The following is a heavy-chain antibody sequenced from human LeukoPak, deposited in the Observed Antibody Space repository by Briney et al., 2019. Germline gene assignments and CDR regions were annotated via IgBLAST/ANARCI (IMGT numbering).Heavy chain of an antibody. CDR3: ARDGISVPETALGAFEI. Sequence: SETLSLTCAVYGGSFSGYYWSWIRQPPGKGLEWIGNIYNSGSTSYSPSLKSRVVISVYTSQNELSLKLTSVTAADTAVYYCARDGISVPETALGAFEIWGQGTMVTVSS. CDR1: GGSFSGYY. J-gene: IGHJ3*02. CDR2: IYNSGST. V-gene: IGHV4-59*01. D-gene: IGHD6-19*01.